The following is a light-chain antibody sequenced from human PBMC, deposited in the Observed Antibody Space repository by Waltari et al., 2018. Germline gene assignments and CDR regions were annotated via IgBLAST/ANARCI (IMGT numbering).Light chain of an antibody. CDR1: QGISTH. CDR3: LHLNNFPLS. CDR2: AAS. V-gene: IGKV1-9*01. J-gene: IGKJ4*01. Sequence: DIQVTQSPSFLSASVRDRFTITCRASQGISTHLAWYQQKPGKGPKLLIYAASTLQSDIPSRFSGSGSGTEFTLTISSLQSEDFTTYYCLHLNNFPLSFGGGTKVELK.